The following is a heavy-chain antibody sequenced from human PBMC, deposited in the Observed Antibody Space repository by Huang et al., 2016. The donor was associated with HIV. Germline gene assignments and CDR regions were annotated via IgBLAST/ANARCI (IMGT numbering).Heavy chain of an antibody. V-gene: IGHV3-23*01. J-gene: IGHJ5*01. CDR2: IGGSGVST. CDR1: GFTFDNFA. Sequence: EVHLLELGGGSVQPGGSLRLSCAASGFTFDNFAMNWVRQAPGKGPERVSGIGGSGVSTHYADSGKGRFTISRDTSKNTVFLQMNSLRAEDTAVYYCAKEARAITSALNWFDSWGPGILVTVSS. CDR3: AKEARAITSALNWFDS. D-gene: IGHD6-6*01.